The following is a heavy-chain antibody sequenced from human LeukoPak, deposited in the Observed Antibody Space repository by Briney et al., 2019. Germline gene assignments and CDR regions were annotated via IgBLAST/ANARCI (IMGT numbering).Heavy chain of an antibody. CDR1: GYTFTGYY. CDR2: INPNSGGT. CDR3: ARGTQYSSSSVDY. V-gene: IGHV1-2*02. J-gene: IGHJ4*02. Sequence: ASVKVSCKASGYTFTGYYMHWVRQAPGQGLEWMGWINPNSGGTNYVQKFQGRVTMTRDTSISTAYMELSRLRSDDTAVYYCARGTQYSSSSVDYWGQGTLVTVSS. D-gene: IGHD6-6*01.